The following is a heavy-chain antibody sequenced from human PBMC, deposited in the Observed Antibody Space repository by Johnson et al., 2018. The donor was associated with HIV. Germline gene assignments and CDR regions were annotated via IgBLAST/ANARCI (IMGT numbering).Heavy chain of an antibody. V-gene: IGHV3-30*04. J-gene: IGHJ3*02. CDR1: GFTFSS. Sequence: QVQLVESGGGVVQPGRSLRLSCAASGFTFSSMHWDRQAPGKGLEWVAVISHDGSHKYYADSVKGRFTISRDNSKNTLYLPMNSLKVEDTAVYYCAREVDYAVSTQHLDALYIWGQGTMVTVSS. CDR2: ISHDGSHK. D-gene: IGHD4-17*01. CDR3: AREVDYAVSTQHLDALYI.